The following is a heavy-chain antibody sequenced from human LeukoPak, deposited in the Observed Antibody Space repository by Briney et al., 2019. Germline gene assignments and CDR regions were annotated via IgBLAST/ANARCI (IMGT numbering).Heavy chain of an antibody. CDR2: ISGSGGST. J-gene: IGHJ6*02. V-gene: IGHV3-23*01. CDR3: AREETAIAAPTPYYYYGMDV. D-gene: IGHD6-6*01. Sequence: GGSLRLSCAASGFTFSSYAMSWVRQAPGKGLEWVSAISGSGGSTYYADSVKGRFTISRDNSKNTLYLQMNSLRAEDTAVYYCAREETAIAAPTPYYYYGMDVWGQGTTVTVSS. CDR1: GFTFSSYA.